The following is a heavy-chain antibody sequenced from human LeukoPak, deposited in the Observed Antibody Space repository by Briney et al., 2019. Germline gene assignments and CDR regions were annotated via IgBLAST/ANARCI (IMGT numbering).Heavy chain of an antibody. CDR1: GYSFNSYW. CDR3: ARRYYDSSGYSRHFDY. Sequence: GESLKISRKGSGYSFNSYWIGWVRQMPGKGLEWMGLIYPGDSDTRYSPSFQGQVTISADKSISTAYLQWSSLKTSDTAMYFCARRYYDSSGYSRHFDYWGQGTLVTVSS. D-gene: IGHD3-22*01. V-gene: IGHV5-51*01. CDR2: IYPGDSDT. J-gene: IGHJ4*02.